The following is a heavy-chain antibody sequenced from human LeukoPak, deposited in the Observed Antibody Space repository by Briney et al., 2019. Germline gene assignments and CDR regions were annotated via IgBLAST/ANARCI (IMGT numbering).Heavy chain of an antibody. CDR3: TTDGNGGNTPSFDY. V-gene: IGHV3-15*01. CDR2: IKSKTDGGTT. Sequence: GGSLRLSCAASGFTFSNAWMSWVRQAPGKGLEWVGRIKSKTDGGTTDYAAPVKGRFTISRDDSKNTLYLQMNSLKTEDTAVYYCTTDGNGGNTPSFDYWGQGTLVTVSS. CDR1: GFTFSNAW. J-gene: IGHJ4*02. D-gene: IGHD4-23*01.